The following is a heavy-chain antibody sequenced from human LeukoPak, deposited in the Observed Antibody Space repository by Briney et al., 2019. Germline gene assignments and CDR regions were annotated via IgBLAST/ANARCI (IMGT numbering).Heavy chain of an antibody. CDR2: IYYSGST. Sequence: SETLSLTCTVSGGSISSYYWSWIRQPPGKGLEWIVYIYYSGSTNYNPSLKSRVTISVDTSKNQFSLKLSSVTAADTAVYYCARGSVVITGYFDLWGRGTLVTVSS. V-gene: IGHV4-59*01. CDR3: ARGSVVITGYFDL. CDR1: GGSISSYY. D-gene: IGHD3-22*01. J-gene: IGHJ2*01.